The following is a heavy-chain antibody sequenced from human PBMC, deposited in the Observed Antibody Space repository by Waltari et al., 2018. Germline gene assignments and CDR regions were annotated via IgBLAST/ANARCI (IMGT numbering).Heavy chain of an antibody. J-gene: IGHJ4*02. CDR3: ARSVQLWLGQIY. CDR1: GGPIRSSSNN. V-gene: IGHV4-39*07. D-gene: IGHD5-18*01. Sequence: QLQLQESGPGLVKPSETLSLTCTVSGGPIRSSSNNWGWSRQPPGKGLEWIGSIYYSGSTYYNPSLKSRVTISVDTSKNQFSLKLSSVTAADTAVYYCARSVQLWLGQIYWGQGTLVTVSS. CDR2: IYYSGST.